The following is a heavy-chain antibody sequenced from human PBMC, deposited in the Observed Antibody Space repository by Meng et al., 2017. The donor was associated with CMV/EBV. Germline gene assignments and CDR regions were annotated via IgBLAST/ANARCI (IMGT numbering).Heavy chain of an antibody. D-gene: IGHD4-17*01. CDR1: GGTFSSYA. CDR2: IIPILDIA. CDR3: ARGRGITVTTPFDY. J-gene: IGHJ4*02. V-gene: IGHV1-69*10. Sequence: SVKVSCKASGGTFSSYAISWVRQAPGQGLEWMGGIIPILDIANYAQKFQGRVTITADKSTSTAYMELSSLRSEDTAVYYCARGRGITVTTPFDYWGQGTLVTVSS.